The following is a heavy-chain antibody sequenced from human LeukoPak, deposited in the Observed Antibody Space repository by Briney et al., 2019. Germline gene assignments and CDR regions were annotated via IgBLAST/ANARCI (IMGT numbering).Heavy chain of an antibody. CDR1: GYTFTGYY. CDR2: INPNSGGT. D-gene: IGHD1-26*01. CDR3: ARRLQWDHYPPTSGFDY. Sequence: WASVKVSCKASGYTFTGYYMHWVRQAPGQGLEWMGWINPNSGGTNYAQKFQGRVTMTRDTSISTAYMELSRLRSGDTAVYYCARRLQWDHYPPTSGFDYWGQGTLVTVSS. V-gene: IGHV1-2*02. J-gene: IGHJ4*02.